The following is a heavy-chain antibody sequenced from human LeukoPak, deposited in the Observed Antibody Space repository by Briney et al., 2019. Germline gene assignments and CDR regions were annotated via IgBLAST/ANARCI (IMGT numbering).Heavy chain of an antibody. CDR1: GGSISSSNW. CDR3: ASEIGYCSSTSCYAHRYFDY. V-gene: IGHV4-4*02. Sequence: PSGTLSLTCAVSGGSISSSNWWSWVRQPPGKGLEWIGEIYHSGSTNYNPSLKSRVTISVDKSKNQFSLKLSSVTAADTAVYYCASEIGYCSSTSCYAHRYFDYWGQGTLVTVSS. D-gene: IGHD2-2*01. CDR2: IYHSGST. J-gene: IGHJ4*02.